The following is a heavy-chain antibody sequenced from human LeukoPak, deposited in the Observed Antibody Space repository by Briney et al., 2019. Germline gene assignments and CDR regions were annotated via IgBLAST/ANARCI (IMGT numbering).Heavy chain of an antibody. V-gene: IGHV3-7*01. CDR3: TRRLDD. J-gene: IGHJ4*02. D-gene: IGHD3-16*01. Sequence: GGSLRLSCAASGFTFSSFWMSWVRQAPGKGLEWVANIKQDGSDKYYVDSVKGRFTISRDNAQNSLYLQVNGPRVEDTAVYYCTRRLDDWGQGTLVTVSS. CDR2: IKQDGSDK. CDR1: GFTFSSFW.